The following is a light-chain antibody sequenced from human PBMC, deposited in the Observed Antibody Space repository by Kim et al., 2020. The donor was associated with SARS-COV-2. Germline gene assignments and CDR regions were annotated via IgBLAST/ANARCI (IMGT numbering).Light chain of an antibody. V-gene: IGKV3-15*01. J-gene: IGKJ4*01. CDR1: QSVSNY. Sequence: SGSPGERAPLSCRASQSVSNYLAWYQQKPGQAPRLLIYGASTRATGILARFSGSGSGTEFTLTISSVQSDDFAVYLCQQYDNWLTFGGGTKVDIK. CDR2: GAS. CDR3: QQYDNWLT.